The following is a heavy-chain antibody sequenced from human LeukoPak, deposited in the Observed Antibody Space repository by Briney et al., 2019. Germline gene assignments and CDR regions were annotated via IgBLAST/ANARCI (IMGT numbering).Heavy chain of an antibody. D-gene: IGHD1-26*01. CDR2: IYSSGST. Sequence: SETLSLTCTVSGGSISSYYWSWIRQPPGKELEWIGYIYSSGSTNYNPSLKSRVTISVDTSKNQFSLKLSSVTAADTAVYYCARHTERRPFDPWGQGTLVSVSS. V-gene: IGHV4-59*08. CDR1: GGSISSYY. CDR3: ARHTERRPFDP. J-gene: IGHJ5*02.